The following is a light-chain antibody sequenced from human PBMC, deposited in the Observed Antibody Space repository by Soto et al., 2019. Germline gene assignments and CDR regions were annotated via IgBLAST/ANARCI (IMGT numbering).Light chain of an antibody. J-gene: IGKJ1*01. CDR2: DAS. CDR1: QSIGRW. V-gene: IGKV1-5*01. CDR3: QQYKGT. Sequence: DIQMTQSPSTLSASVGDRVTITCRASQSIGRWLAWYQQKSGAAPKLLIYDASSLQSGVPSRFSGSGSGTEFTLSISSLQPDDFATYYCQQYKGTFGQGTKVEIK.